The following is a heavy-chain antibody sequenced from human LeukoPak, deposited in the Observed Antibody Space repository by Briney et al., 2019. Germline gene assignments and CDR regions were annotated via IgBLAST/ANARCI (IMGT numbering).Heavy chain of an antibody. CDR1: GFTFSNAW. Sequence: KPGGSLRLSCAASGFTFSNAWMSWVRQAPGKGLEWVGRIKSKTDGGTTDYAAPVKGRFTISRDDSKNTLYLQMNGLKTEDTAVYYCTTIRPRKSSGIVVVPAASPREDYWGQGTLVTVSS. V-gene: IGHV3-15*01. CDR2: IKSKTDGGTT. CDR3: TTIRPRKSSGIVVVPAASPREDY. D-gene: IGHD2-2*01. J-gene: IGHJ4*02.